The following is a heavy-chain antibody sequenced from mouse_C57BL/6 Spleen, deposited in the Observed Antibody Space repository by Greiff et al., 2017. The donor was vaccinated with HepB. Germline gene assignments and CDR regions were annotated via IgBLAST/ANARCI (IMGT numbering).Heavy chain of an antibody. J-gene: IGHJ4*01. CDR3: ARRANWEEYYYAMDY. CDR2: INPNYGTT. Sequence: EVKLQESGPELVKPGASVKISCKASGYSFTDYNMNWVKQSNGKSLEWIGVINPNYGTTSYNQKFKGKATLTVDQSSSTAYMQLNSLTSEDSAVYYCARRANWEEYYYAMDYWGQGTSVTVSS. CDR1: GYSFTDYN. V-gene: IGHV1-39*01. D-gene: IGHD4-1*01.